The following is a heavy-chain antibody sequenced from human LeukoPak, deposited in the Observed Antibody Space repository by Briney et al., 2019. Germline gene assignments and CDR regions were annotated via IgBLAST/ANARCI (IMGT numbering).Heavy chain of an antibody. Sequence: GASVKVSCKASGYTFSSHNINWARQLSGHGLEWMGWMRPDTGFTGYAQKFRGRVTMTRDTATNTSYMELSSLRSDDTAVYYCARGGSRSGGSLRTFDSWGQGTLVIVSS. J-gene: IGHJ4*02. V-gene: IGHV1-8*01. CDR2: MRPDTGFT. CDR3: ARGGSRSGGSLRTFDS. CDR1: GYTFSSHN. D-gene: IGHD2-15*01.